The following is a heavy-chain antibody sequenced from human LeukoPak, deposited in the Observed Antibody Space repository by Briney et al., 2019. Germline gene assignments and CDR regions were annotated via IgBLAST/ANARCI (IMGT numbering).Heavy chain of an antibody. CDR1: GYSISSGYY. V-gene: IGHV4-38-2*01. D-gene: IGHD6-19*01. CDR3: ARRWSGWGLPLGAYFDY. CDR2: IYHSGST. Sequence: SETLSLTCAVSGYSISSGYYWGWIRQPPGKGLEWIGSIYHSGSTYYNPSLKSRVTISVDTSKNQFSLKLSSVTAADTAVYYCARRWSGWGLPLGAYFDYWGQGTLVTVSS. J-gene: IGHJ4*02.